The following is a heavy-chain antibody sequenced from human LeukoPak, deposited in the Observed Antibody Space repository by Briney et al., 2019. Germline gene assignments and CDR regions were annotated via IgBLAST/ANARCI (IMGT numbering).Heavy chain of an antibody. J-gene: IGHJ4*02. V-gene: IGHV3-48*03. CDR3: ARTHQSQNYYGSGSYVRYFDY. Sequence: GGSLRLSCAASGFTFSSYEMNWVRQAPGKGLEWVSYISSSGSTIYYADSVKGRFTISRDNAKNSLYLQMNSLRAEDTAVYYCARTHQSQNYYGSGSYVRYFDYWGQGTLVTVSS. CDR2: ISSSGSTI. D-gene: IGHD3-10*01. CDR1: GFTFSSYE.